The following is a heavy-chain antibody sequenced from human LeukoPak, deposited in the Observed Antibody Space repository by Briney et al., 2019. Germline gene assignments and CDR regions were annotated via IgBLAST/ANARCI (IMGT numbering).Heavy chain of an antibody. Sequence: GASVKVSCKASGYTFTAYGISWMRQAPGQGLEWMGWISAYNGNTNYAQKLQGRVTMTTDTSTSTAYMELRSLRSDDTAVYYCARGGPGIAAAGYFDYWGRGTLVTVSS. CDR3: ARGGPGIAAAGYFDY. D-gene: IGHD6-13*01. CDR2: ISAYNGNT. V-gene: IGHV1-18*01. J-gene: IGHJ4*02. CDR1: GYTFTAYG.